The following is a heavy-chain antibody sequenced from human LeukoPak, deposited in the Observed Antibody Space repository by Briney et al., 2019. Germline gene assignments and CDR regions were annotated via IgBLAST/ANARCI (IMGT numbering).Heavy chain of an antibody. CDR3: AKGYDYGDYEPFDY. D-gene: IGHD4-17*01. J-gene: IGHJ4*02. CDR1: GFTFDDYA. V-gene: IGHV3-9*01. Sequence: GGSLRLSCAASGFTFDDYAMHWVRQAPGEGLEWVSGISWNSGSIGYADSVKGRFTISRDNAKNSLYLQMNSLRAEDTALYYCAKGYDYGDYEPFDYWGRGTLVTVSS. CDR2: ISWNSGSI.